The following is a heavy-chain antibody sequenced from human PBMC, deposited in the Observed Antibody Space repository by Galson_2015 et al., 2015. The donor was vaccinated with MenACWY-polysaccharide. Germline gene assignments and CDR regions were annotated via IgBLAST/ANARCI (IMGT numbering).Heavy chain of an antibody. D-gene: IGHD6-13*01. CDR1: GGSISSYY. V-gene: IGHV4-4*07. CDR2: IYTSGST. CDR3: ARVSRISSSCFFDY. J-gene: IGHJ4*02. Sequence: SETLSLTCTVSGGSISSYYWSWIRQPAGKGLEWIGRIYTSGSTNYNPSLKSRVTMSVDTSKNQFSLKLSSVTAADTAVYYCARVSRISSSCFFDYWGQGTLVTVSS.